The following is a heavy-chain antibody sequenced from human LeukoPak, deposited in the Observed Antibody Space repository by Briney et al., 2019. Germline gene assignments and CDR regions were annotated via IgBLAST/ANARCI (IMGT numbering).Heavy chain of an antibody. CDR1: GASVNGASVTTYY. J-gene: IGHJ4*02. Sequence: SETLSLTCTVSGASVNGASVTTYYWSWIRQPPGKGLEWIVYIHYSGSTSYNPSLKSRVTISGDRSKNQFSLNLTSVTAADTAVYYCARDHIEGFYDYWGQGTLVTVSS. CDR3: ARDHIEGFYDY. CDR2: IHYSGST. D-gene: IGHD5-24*01. V-gene: IGHV4-61*01.